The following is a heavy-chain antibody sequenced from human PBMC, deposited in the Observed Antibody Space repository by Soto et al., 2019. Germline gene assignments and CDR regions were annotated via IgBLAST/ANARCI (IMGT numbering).Heavy chain of an antibody. CDR1: GFSFSSSG. J-gene: IGHJ3*02. V-gene: IGHV3-33*01. CDR3: ASITVTNGFDI. D-gene: IGHD4-17*01. CDR2: IWYDGSNQ. Sequence: QVQLVESGGGVVQPGRSLRLSCVASGFSFSSSGMHWVRQAPGKGLERLALIWYDGSNQYYSDSVKGRFTISRDNSKNTLYLQMNSLRADDTAVYYCASITVTNGFDIWGQGTLVTVSS.